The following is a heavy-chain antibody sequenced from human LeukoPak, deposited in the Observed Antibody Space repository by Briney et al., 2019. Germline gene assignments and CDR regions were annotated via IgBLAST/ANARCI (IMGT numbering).Heavy chain of an antibody. V-gene: IGHV4-34*01. Sequence: SETLSLTCAVYGGSFSGYYWSWIRQPPGKGLEWIGEINHSGSTNYNPSLKSRVTISVDTSKNQFSLKLSSVTAADTVVYYCARSGGYSSSSIDYWGQGTLVTVSS. CDR3: ARSGGYSSSSIDY. D-gene: IGHD6-6*01. CDR1: GGSFSGYY. CDR2: INHSGST. J-gene: IGHJ4*02.